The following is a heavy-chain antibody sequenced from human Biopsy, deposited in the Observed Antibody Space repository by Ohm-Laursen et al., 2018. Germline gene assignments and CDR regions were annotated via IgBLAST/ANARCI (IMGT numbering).Heavy chain of an antibody. J-gene: IGHJ6*02. Sequence: SETLSLTCAVYGESFNGYYWSWIRQTPGKGLEWIGEINHSGRTNYNPSLKSRVTIPVDTSKNQFSLRLNSVTAADTAVYYCARATNSTGWPYYYFYGMDVWGQGTTVTVSS. CDR3: ARATNSTGWPYYYFYGMDV. V-gene: IGHV4-34*01. CDR1: GESFNGYY. CDR2: INHSGRT. D-gene: IGHD2/OR15-2a*01.